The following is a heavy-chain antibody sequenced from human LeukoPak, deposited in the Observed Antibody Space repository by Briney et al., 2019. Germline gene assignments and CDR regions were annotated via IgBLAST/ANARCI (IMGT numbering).Heavy chain of an antibody. CDR3: AKRPAAGDY. D-gene: IGHD6-25*01. Sequence: ETLSLTCAVYGGSFSGYYWSWVRQAPGKGLEWVSAISGSGGSTYYADSVKGRFTISRDNSKKTLYLQMNSLRAEDTAVYYCAKRPAAGDYWGQGTLVTVSS. J-gene: IGHJ4*02. CDR2: ISGSGGST. CDR1: GGSFSGYY. V-gene: IGHV3-23*01.